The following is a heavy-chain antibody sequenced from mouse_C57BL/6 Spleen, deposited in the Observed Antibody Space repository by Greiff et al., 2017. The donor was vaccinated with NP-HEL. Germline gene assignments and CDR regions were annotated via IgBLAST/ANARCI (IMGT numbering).Heavy chain of an antibody. CDR1: GFTFSDYG. V-gene: IGHV5-17*01. CDR3: ASGYYPRDY. D-gene: IGHD1-1*01. CDR2: ISSGSSTN. Sequence: EVKLMESGGGLVKPGGSLKLSCAASGFTFSDYGMHWVRQAPEKGLEWVAYISSGSSTNYYADTVKGRFTISRDNVKNTLFLQMTSLRSEDTAMYYCASGYYPRDYWGQGTTLTVSS. J-gene: IGHJ2*01.